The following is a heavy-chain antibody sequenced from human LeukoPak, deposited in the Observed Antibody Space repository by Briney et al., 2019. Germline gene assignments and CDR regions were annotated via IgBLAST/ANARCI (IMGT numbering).Heavy chain of an antibody. J-gene: IGHJ4*02. CDR2: ISDSFDIT. D-gene: IGHD2-15*01. CDR3: AKSRTSGYCSGGTCYTHFDY. V-gene: IGHV3-23*01. Sequence: PGGSLTLSCAASGFTFNHYAMSWVRQASGKGLEWVSTISDSFDITYYADSVKGRFTISRDNSKNALYLQMYSLKAEDTAVYYCAKSRTSGYCSGGTCYTHFDYWGQGTLVTVSS. CDR1: GFTFNHYA.